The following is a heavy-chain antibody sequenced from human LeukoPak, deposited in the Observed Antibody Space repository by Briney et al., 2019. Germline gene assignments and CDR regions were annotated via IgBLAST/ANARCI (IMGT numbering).Heavy chain of an antibody. CDR2: ISGSGGST. J-gene: IGHJ4*02. V-gene: IGHV3-23*01. Sequence: ASVKVSCKASGGTFSSYAMSWVRQAPGKGLEWVSAISGSGGSTYYADSVKGRFTISRDNSKNTLYLQMNSLRAEDTAVYYCAKDYDSSSWYAPYEFDFWGQGNMVTVSS. CDR3: AKDYDSSSWYAPYEFDF. CDR1: GGTFSSYA. D-gene: IGHD6-13*01.